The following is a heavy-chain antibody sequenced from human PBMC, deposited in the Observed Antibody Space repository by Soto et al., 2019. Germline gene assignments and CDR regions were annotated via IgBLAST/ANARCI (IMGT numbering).Heavy chain of an antibody. Sequence: ASVKVSCKASGYTFTGYCMSWVRQAPGQGLEWMGWISPYSGDTNYAQKLQGRVTMTRDTSTSTAYMELRSLRSDDTAVYYCARAPISSGWYGGYYYYGMDVWG. D-gene: IGHD6-19*01. V-gene: IGHV1-18*04. CDR1: GYTFTGYC. J-gene: IGHJ6*02. CDR2: ISPYSGDT. CDR3: ARAPISSGWYGGYYYYGMDV.